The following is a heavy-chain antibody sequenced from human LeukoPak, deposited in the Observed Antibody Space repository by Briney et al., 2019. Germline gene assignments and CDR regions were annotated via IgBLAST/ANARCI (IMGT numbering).Heavy chain of an antibody. J-gene: IGHJ3*02. CDR1: GFTFDDYA. CDR3: AKDRGYSGYSDAFDI. V-gene: IGHV3-23*01. CDR2: ISGSGGST. Sequence: GGSLRLSCAASGFTFDDYAMHWVRQAPGKGLEWVSAISGSGGSTYYADSVKGRFTISRDKSKNTVYLQMNSLRGEDTAVYYCAKDRGYSGYSDAFDIWGQGTMVTVSS. D-gene: IGHD5-12*01.